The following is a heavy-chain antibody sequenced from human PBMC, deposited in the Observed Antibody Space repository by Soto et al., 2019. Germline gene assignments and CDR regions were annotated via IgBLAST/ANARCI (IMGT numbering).Heavy chain of an antibody. CDR1: GFTFSSYA. CDR3: AKDPGYCSGGSCGDAFDI. D-gene: IGHD2-15*01. J-gene: IGHJ3*02. V-gene: IGHV3-23*01. CDR2: ISGSGGST. Sequence: GGSLRLSCAASGFTFSSYAMSWVRQAPGKGLEWVSAISGSGGSTYYADSVKGRFTISRDNSKNTLYQQMNSLRAEDTAVYYCAKDPGYCSGGSCGDAFDIWGQGTMVTVSS.